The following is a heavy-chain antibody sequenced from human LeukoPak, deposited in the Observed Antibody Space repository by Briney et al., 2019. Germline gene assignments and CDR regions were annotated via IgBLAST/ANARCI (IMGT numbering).Heavy chain of an antibody. CDR3: ARDPVDDSSGYPDY. CDR2: IYYSGST. CDR1: GGSFSGYY. J-gene: IGHJ4*02. D-gene: IGHD3-22*01. V-gene: IGHV4-34*01. Sequence: PSETLSLTCAVYGGSFSGYYWGWIRQPPGKGLEWIGSIYYSGSTYYNPSLKSRVTISVDKSKNQFSLKLSSVTAADTAVYYCARDPVDDSSGYPDYWGQGTLVTVSS.